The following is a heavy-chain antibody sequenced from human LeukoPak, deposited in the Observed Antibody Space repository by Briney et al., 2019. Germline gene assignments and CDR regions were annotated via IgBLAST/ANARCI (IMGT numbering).Heavy chain of an antibody. J-gene: IGHJ4*02. CDR1: GFTFSNYA. CDR2: ISGSASST. Sequence: GGSLRLSCAASGFTFSNYAMSWVRQAPGKGLEWVSGISGSASSTYYADSVKGRFTISRDNSKDTLYLQMNSLRAEDTAVYYCAKDGRASVYWGQGTLVTVSS. V-gene: IGHV3-23*01. CDR3: AKDGRASVY.